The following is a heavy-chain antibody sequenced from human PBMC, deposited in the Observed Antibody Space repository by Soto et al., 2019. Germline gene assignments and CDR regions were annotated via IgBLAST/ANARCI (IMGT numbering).Heavy chain of an antibody. CDR1: GGPLGSSA. Sequence: VQLGQSGADVKKPGSSVKVSCKTSGGPLGSSAISWVRQAPAQGLEWMGEIIPVFDKANYAQNFQGRLTITADEPTGTVFMTLSSLRSEDTAVSFCARLRRDWGDAFDLWGLGTFVTVSS. J-gene: IGHJ3*01. V-gene: IGHV1-69*01. CDR2: IIPVFDKA. CDR3: ARLRRDWGDAFDL. D-gene: IGHD3-16*01.